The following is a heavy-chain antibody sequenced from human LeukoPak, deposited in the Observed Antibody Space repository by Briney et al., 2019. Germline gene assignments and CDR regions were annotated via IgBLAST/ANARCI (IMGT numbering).Heavy chain of an antibody. Sequence: PGRSLRLYCAASGFTFSSYGMHWVRQAPGKGLEWVAVIWYDGSNKYYADSVKGRFTISRDNSKNTLYLQMNSLRAEDTAVYYCAKEGYSSSLSFDPWGQGTLVTVSS. CDR1: GFTFSSYG. D-gene: IGHD6-13*01. V-gene: IGHV3-33*06. CDR2: IWYDGSNK. CDR3: AKEGYSSSLSFDP. J-gene: IGHJ5*02.